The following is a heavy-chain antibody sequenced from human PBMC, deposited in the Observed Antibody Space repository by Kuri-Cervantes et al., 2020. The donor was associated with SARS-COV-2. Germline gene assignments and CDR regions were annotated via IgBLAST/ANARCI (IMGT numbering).Heavy chain of an antibody. CDR2: IYYSGST. Sequence: GSLRLSCTVSGGSISSYYWSWIRQPPGKGLEWIGYIYYSGSTNYNPSLKSRVTISVDTSKNQFSLKLSSVTAADTAVYYCARGARINGAYDSSGFDYWGQGTLVTVSS. D-gene: IGHD3-22*01. J-gene: IGHJ4*02. CDR1: GGSISSYY. V-gene: IGHV4-59*12. CDR3: ARGARINGAYDSSGFDY.